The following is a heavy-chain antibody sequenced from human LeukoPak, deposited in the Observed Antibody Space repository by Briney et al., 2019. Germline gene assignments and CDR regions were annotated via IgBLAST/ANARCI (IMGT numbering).Heavy chain of an antibody. CDR3: AKDPWAYGKVRVDY. J-gene: IGHJ4*02. CDR1: GFTFSSYA. CDR2: ISGSGGST. D-gene: IGHD2-21*01. V-gene: IGHV3-23*01. Sequence: GGSLRLSCAASGFTFSSYAMSWVRQAPGKGLEWVSAISGSGGSTYYADSVKGRFTISRDNSKNTLYLQMNSLRAEDTAVYYCAKDPWAYGKVRVDYWGQGTLVTVSS.